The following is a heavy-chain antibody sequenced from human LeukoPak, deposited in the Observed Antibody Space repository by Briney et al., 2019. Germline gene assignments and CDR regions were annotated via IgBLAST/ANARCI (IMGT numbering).Heavy chain of an antibody. V-gene: IGHV3-30*18. Sequence: GGSLRLSCAAAGFTFSSYGMHWVRQAPGKGLEWVAVISYDGSNKYYADSVKGRFTISRDNSKNTLYLQMNSLRAEDTAVYYCAKVLLTAVPCFDYWGQGTLVTVSS. J-gene: IGHJ4*02. D-gene: IGHD2-21*02. CDR1: GFTFSSYG. CDR3: AKVLLTAVPCFDY. CDR2: ISYDGSNK.